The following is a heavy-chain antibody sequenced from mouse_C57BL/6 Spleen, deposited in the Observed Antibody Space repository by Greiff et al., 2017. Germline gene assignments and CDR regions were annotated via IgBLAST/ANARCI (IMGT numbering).Heavy chain of an antibody. CDR1: GFTFSSYG. CDR2: ISSGGSYT. D-gene: IGHD1-1*01. Sequence: DVMLVESGGDLVKPGGSLKLSCAASGFTFSSYGMSWVRQTPDKRLEWVATISSGGSYTYYPDSVKGRFTISRDNAKNTLYLQMSSLKSEDTAMYYCVYYGSSFAMDYWGQGTSVTVSS. J-gene: IGHJ4*01. CDR3: VYYGSSFAMDY. V-gene: IGHV5-6*02.